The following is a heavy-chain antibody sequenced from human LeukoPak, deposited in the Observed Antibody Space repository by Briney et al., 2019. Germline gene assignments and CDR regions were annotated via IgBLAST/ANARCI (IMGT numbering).Heavy chain of an antibody. Sequence: AGGSLRLSCAASGFTFSSYGMHWVRQAPGKGLEWVAVIWYDGSNKYYADSVKGRFTISRDNSKNTLYLQMNSLRAEDTVVYYCARDLKVIGAFDIWGQGTMVTVSS. CDR3: ARDLKVIGAFDI. CDR2: IWYDGSNK. CDR1: GFTFSSYG. J-gene: IGHJ3*02. D-gene: IGHD3-22*01. V-gene: IGHV3-33*01.